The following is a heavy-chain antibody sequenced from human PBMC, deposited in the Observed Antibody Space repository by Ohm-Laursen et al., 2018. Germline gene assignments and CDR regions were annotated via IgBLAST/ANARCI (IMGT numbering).Heavy chain of an antibody. D-gene: IGHD6-19*01. V-gene: IGHV1-2*02. CDR1: GYTFTGYY. CDR3: ARVRLGAVAAFDY. Sequence: ASVKVSCKASGYTFTGYYMHWVRQAPGQGLEWMGWSSPNSAGRNYAQKFQGRVTMTRDTSISTAYMELSRLRSDDTAVYYCARVRLGAVAAFDYWGQGTLVTVSS. CDR2: SSPNSAGR. J-gene: IGHJ4*02.